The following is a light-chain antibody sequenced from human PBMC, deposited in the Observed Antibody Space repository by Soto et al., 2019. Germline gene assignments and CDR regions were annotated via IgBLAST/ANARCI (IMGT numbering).Light chain of an antibody. V-gene: IGKV3-20*01. Sequence: EIVLTQSPGTLSLSPGERATLSCRASQSVSSSYLAWYQQKPGQAPRLLIYGASSRATGIPDRFSGSGSGTHFTPAISRLEPEDFAVYYCQQYGSSPFTFGPGTNVDIK. CDR2: GAS. CDR1: QSVSSSY. J-gene: IGKJ3*01. CDR3: QQYGSSPFT.